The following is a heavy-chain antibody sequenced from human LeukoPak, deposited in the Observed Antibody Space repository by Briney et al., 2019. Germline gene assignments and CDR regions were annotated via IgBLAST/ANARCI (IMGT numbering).Heavy chain of an antibody. CDR1: GYTFTGYY. D-gene: IGHD1-26*01. CDR3: AREIRDSGSYYDWFDP. V-gene: IGHV1-2*02. Sequence: ASVKVSCKASGYTFTGYYMHWVRQAPGQGLELMGWINPNSGGTNYAQKFQGRVTMTRDTSISTAYMELSRLRSDDTAVYYCAREIRDSGSYYDWFDPWGQGTLVTVSS. CDR2: INPNSGGT. J-gene: IGHJ5*02.